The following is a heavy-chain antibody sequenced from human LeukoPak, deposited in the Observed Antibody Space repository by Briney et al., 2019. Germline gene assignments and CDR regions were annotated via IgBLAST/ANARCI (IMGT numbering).Heavy chain of an antibody. V-gene: IGHV3-21*01. D-gene: IGHD3-22*01. CDR2: ISSSSSYI. J-gene: IGHJ6*02. CDR1: GFTFSSYS. CDR3: ARALTYYYDSSGYQSTYGMDV. Sequence: PGGSLRLSCAASGFTFSSYSMNWVRQAPGKGLEWVSSISSSSSYIYYADSVKGRFTISRDNAKNSLYLQMNSQRAEDTAVYYCARALTYYYDSSGYQSTYGMDVWGQGTTVTVSS.